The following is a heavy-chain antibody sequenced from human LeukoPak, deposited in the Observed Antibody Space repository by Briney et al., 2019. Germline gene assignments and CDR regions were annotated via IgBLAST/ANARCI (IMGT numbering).Heavy chain of an antibody. J-gene: IGHJ4*02. CDR2: ISSSSSYI. Sequence: GGSLRLSCAASGFTFSSYSMSWVRQAPGKGLEWVSSISSSSSYIYYADSVKGRFTISRDNAKNSLYLQMNSLRAEDTAVYYCARDYYDSSGYYDMVDYWGQGTLVTVSS. V-gene: IGHV3-21*01. CDR1: GFTFSSYS. CDR3: ARDYYDSSGYYDMVDY. D-gene: IGHD3-22*01.